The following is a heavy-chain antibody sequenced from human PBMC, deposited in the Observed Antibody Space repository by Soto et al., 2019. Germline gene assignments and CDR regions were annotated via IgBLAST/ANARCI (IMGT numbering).Heavy chain of an antibody. J-gene: IGHJ4*02. CDR2: ISYDGSNK. CDR1: GFTFSSYA. Sequence: GGSLSLSCAASGFTFSSYAMHWVRQAPGKGLEWVAVISYDGSNKYYADSVKGRFTISRDNSKNTLYLQMNSVRAEDTAVYYCARAGKYSSSWYYFDYWGQGTLVTVSS. CDR3: ARAGKYSSSWYYFDY. D-gene: IGHD6-13*01. V-gene: IGHV3-30-3*01.